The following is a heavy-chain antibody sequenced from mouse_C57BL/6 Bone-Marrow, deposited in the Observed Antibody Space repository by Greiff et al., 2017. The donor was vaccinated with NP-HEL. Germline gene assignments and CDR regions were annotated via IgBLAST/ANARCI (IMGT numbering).Heavy chain of an antibody. CDR1: GFSLTSYG. CDR2: IWSGGST. D-gene: IGHD2-4*01. Sequence: QVQLKESGPGLVQPSQSLSITCTVSGFSLTSYGVHWVRQSPGKGLEWLGVIWSGGSTDYNAAFISRLSISKDNSKSQVFFKMNSLQADDTAIYYCARDDYDQYYYAMDYWGQGTSVTVSS. V-gene: IGHV2-2*01. CDR3: ARDDYDQYYYAMDY. J-gene: IGHJ4*01.